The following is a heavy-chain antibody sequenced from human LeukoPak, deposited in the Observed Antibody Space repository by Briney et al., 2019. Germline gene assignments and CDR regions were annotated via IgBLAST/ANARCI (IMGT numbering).Heavy chain of an antibody. CDR2: ISYDGSNK. J-gene: IGHJ4*02. D-gene: IGHD1-26*01. CDR1: GFTFSSYA. V-gene: IGHV3-30-3*01. Sequence: PGRSLRLSCAASGFTFSSYAMHWVRQAPGKGLEWVAVISYDGSNKYYADSVKGRFTISRDNSKNTLYLQMNSLRAEDTAVYYCARLSSSGSYYYLDYWGQGTLVTVSS. CDR3: ARLSSSGSYYYLDY.